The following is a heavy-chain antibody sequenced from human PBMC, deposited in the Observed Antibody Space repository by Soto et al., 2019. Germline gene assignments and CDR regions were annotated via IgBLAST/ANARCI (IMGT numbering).Heavy chain of an antibody. CDR1: GYTFTTYW. J-gene: IGHJ6*02. V-gene: IGHV5-10-1*01. CDR3: ARQGYEEQLVYYYYGLDV. CDR2: IDPSDSYT. Sequence: EVQLVQSGAEVKKPGESLRISCKGSGYTFTTYWISWVRQMPGKGLEWMGRIDPSDSYTNYSPSFQGHVTISADESISTVYLQWSSLKASDTAIYYCARQGYEEQLVYYYYGLDVWGQGTTVTVSS. D-gene: IGHD6-13*01.